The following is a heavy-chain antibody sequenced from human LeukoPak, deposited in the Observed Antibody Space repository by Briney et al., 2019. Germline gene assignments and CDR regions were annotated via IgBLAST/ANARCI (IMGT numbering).Heavy chain of an antibody. CDR1: GFTVSSNY. CDR2: IYSGGST. J-gene: IGHJ4*02. V-gene: IGHV3-53*01. Sequence: PGGSLRLSCAVSGFTVSSNYMTWVRQAPGKGLEWVSVIYSGGSTYYADSVKGRFTISRDNSKNTLYLQMNRLRAEDTAVYYCAKDREGGATNIYYFDYWGQGTLVTVSS. CDR3: AKDREGGATNIYYFDY. D-gene: IGHD1-26*01.